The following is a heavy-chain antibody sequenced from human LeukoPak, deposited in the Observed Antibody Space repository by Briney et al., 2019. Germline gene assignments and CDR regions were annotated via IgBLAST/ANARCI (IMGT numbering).Heavy chain of an antibody. J-gene: IGHJ4*02. CDR2: IKQDGSMK. CDR3: ARAEASRSSGKILGY. CDR1: GFTFSSYW. V-gene: IGHV3-7*01. Sequence: GGSLRLSCAASGFTFSSYWMSWVRQAPGRGLEWVANIKQDGSMKQYVDSVRGRFTISRDNAKSSLYLQMSSLKAEDSAVYYCARAEASRSSGKILGYWGQGTLVTVSS. D-gene: IGHD1-26*01.